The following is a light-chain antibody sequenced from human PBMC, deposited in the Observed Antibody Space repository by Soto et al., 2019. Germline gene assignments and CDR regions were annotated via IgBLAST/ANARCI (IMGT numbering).Light chain of an antibody. Sequence: VLSQSPAILSLTTGERATLSCRASQSVPSTYFAWYQQKAGQPPRLLISGTSNRATGIPDRFSGSGSGTDFTLTISRLEPEDFAVYFCQQFGNSPWTFGQGTKVDIK. CDR3: QQFGNSPWT. CDR2: GTS. CDR1: QSVPSTY. J-gene: IGKJ1*01. V-gene: IGKV3-20*01.